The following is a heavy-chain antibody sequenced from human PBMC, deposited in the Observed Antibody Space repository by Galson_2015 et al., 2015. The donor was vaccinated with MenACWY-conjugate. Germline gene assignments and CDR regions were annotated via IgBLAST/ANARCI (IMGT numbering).Heavy chain of an antibody. CDR1: RVPLSPPGGG. CDR2: IPWQGEK. V-gene: IGHV2-5*01. D-gene: IGHD3-22*01. J-gene: IGHJ4*02. CDR3: AHSPNYYEMGGRGRFAY. Sequence: APAEPTQSPTITCPFSRVPLSPPGGGGNWVPRPPGKGPGWLSSIPWQGEKRYRPSLRSRLTITKDTSKNQVVFTMTDMDPVDTATYYCAHSPNYYEMGGRGRFAYWGQGTLVTVSS.